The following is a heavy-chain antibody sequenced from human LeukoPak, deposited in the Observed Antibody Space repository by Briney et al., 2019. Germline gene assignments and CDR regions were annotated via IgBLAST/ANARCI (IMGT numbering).Heavy chain of an antibody. CDR3: ARGSGPGVTTIDS. CDR1: GFTFSSYD. CDR2: FHTNGGT. Sequence: GGSLRLSCSASGFTFSSYDMHWVRQAPGKGLEWVSAFHTNGGTYYLDSVKGRFTISREDAKNSLYLQMNTLRAGDTAVYYCARGSGPGVTTIDSWGQGTLVIVSS. J-gene: IGHJ4*02. D-gene: IGHD4-17*01. V-gene: IGHV3-13*01.